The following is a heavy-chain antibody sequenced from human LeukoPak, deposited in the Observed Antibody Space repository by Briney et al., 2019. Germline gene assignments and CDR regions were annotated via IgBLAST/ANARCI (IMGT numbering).Heavy chain of an antibody. V-gene: IGHV4-59*01. CDR1: GVSISSYY. D-gene: IGHD3-22*01. CDR2: IYDSGST. Sequence: SETLSLTCTVSGVSISSYYWSWIRQPPGKGLEWIGNIYDSGSTNYNPSLKSRLTISVDTSKNQCSLKLSSVTAADTAVYYCARQSISGSSLSYFDYWGQGTLVNVSS. J-gene: IGHJ4*02. CDR3: ARQSISGSSLSYFDY.